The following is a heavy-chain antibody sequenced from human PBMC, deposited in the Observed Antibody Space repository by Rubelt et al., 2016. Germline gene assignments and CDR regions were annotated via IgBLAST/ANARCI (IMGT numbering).Heavy chain of an antibody. Sequence: LQLPESGPGLVKPSETLSLTCAVSGGSISSSTYYWGWVRQAPGKGLEWVGNIKKDGREKYYVGSGKGRFTISRDNAKNSLHLQMNGLRAEDTAVYYCAGGSGWLIDYWGQGTLVTVSS. D-gene: IGHD6-19*01. CDR2: IKKDGREK. CDR1: GGSISSSTYY. J-gene: IGHJ4*02. V-gene: IGHV3-7*03. CDR3: AGGSGWLIDY.